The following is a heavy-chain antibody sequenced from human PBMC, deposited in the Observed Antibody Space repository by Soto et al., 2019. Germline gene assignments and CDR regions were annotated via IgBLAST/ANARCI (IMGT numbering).Heavy chain of an antibody. Sequence: QVTLKESGPVLVKPTETLTLTCTVSGFSLSNARMGVSWIRQPPGKALEWLAHIFSNDEKSYSTSLKSRLTISKDTSKSQVVLTMTNMDPVDTATYYCARISWDSSSWSDYYYYYMDVWGKGTTVTVSS. CDR3: ARISWDSSSWSDYYYYYMDV. J-gene: IGHJ6*03. D-gene: IGHD6-13*01. V-gene: IGHV2-26*01. CDR2: IFSNDEK. CDR1: GFSLSNARMG.